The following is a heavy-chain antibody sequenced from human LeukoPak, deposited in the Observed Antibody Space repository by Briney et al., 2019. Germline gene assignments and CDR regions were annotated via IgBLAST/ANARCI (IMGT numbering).Heavy chain of an antibody. J-gene: IGHJ5*02. CDR2: ISYDGSNK. CDR1: GFTFSSYA. D-gene: IGHD3-16*01. CDR3: ARDLPADYDYVWGSYSA. V-gene: IGHV3-30*14. Sequence: PGRSLRLSCAASGFTFSSYAMHWVRQAPGKGLEWVAVISYDGSNKYYADSVKGRFTISRDNSKNTLYLQMNSLRAEDTAVYYCARDLPADYDYVWGSYSAWGQGTLVTVSS.